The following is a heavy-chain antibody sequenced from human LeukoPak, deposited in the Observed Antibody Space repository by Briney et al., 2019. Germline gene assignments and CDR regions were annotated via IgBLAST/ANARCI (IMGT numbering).Heavy chain of an antibody. J-gene: IGHJ5*02. Sequence: ASVKVSCKASGYTFTGYYMHWVRQAPGQGLEWTGWINPNSGGTNYAQKFQGRVTMTRDTSISTAYMELSRLRSDDTAVYYCARGTYYYDSRDNWFDPWGQGTLVTVSS. V-gene: IGHV1-2*02. CDR1: GYTFTGYY. CDR2: INPNSGGT. D-gene: IGHD3-22*01. CDR3: ARGTYYYDSRDNWFDP.